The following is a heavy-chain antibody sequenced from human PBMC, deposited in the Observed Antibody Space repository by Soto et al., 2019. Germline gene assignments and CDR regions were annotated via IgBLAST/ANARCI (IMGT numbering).Heavy chain of an antibody. CDR1: GFTFSSYA. V-gene: IGHV3-23*01. D-gene: IGHD3-22*01. CDR3: ARDPTRDYYDSSGSWGLFDY. Sequence: PGGSLRLSCAASGFTFSSYAMSWVRQAPGKGLEWVSAISGSGGSTYYADSVKGRFTISRDNSKNTLYLQMNSLRAEDTAVYYCARDPTRDYYDSSGSWGLFDYWGQGTLVTVSS. CDR2: ISGSGGST. J-gene: IGHJ4*02.